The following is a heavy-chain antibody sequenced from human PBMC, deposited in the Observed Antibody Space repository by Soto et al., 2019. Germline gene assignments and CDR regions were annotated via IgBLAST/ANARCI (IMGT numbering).Heavy chain of an antibody. D-gene: IGHD1-26*01. CDR2: ISYDGSNT. Sequence: QVQLVESGGGVVQPGWSLRLSCVASGFTFSSYGMHWVRQAPGKGLEWVAIISYDGSNTYYADSVKGRFTISRDNSKNTMYLQMNSLRAEDTSVYYCAKEGGLSGSYYISSSYYFDCWGQGTLVTVSS. CDR1: GFTFSSYG. J-gene: IGHJ4*02. CDR3: AKEGGLSGSYYISSSYYFDC. V-gene: IGHV3-30*18.